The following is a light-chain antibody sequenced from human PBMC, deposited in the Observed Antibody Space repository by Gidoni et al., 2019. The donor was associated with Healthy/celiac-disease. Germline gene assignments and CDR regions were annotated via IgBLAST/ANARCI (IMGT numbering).Light chain of an antibody. CDR1: QDISNY. CDR3: QQYDNLPLT. Sequence: DIQMTQSPSSLSASVGDRVTITCQASQDISNYLNWYQQKPGKAPKLLIYDASNLETGVPSRFSGSGSGTDFTFTISSLQPEDIATYYCQQYDNLPLTFXQGTRLEI. CDR2: DAS. J-gene: IGKJ5*01. V-gene: IGKV1-33*01.